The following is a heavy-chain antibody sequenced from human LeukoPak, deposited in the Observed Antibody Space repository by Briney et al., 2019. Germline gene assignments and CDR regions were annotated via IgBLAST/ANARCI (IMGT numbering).Heavy chain of an antibody. D-gene: IGHD2-2*01. J-gene: IGHJ4*02. CDR3: ARSSQRIATSPDFDI. CDR1: GYSFIGYY. Sequence: ASVKVSCKAAGYSFIGYYLHWVRRRPGQGLEWMGWINPNGGRIKYSENFQGRVTLTRDTSISTASMELNRLGSDDTGLYYCARSSQRIATSPDFDIWGQGTLVSVSS. CDR2: INPNGGRI. V-gene: IGHV1-2*02.